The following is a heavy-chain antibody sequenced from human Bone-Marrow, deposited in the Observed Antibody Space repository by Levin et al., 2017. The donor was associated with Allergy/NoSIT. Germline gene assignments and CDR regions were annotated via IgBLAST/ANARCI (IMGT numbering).Heavy chain of an antibody. V-gene: IGHV1-2*02. Sequence: ASVKVSCKASGYTFTGYYIHWVRQAPGQGLEWMGWINPNSGDTNYAQKFQGRVTMTRDTSTSTVYMDLSRLRSDDTAIYYCARKTYFYGSGSYYRADNCFDPWGQGTLVTVSS. J-gene: IGHJ5*02. CDR3: ARKTYFYGSGSYYRADNCFDP. CDR1: GYTFTGYY. CDR2: INPNSGDT. D-gene: IGHD3-10*01.